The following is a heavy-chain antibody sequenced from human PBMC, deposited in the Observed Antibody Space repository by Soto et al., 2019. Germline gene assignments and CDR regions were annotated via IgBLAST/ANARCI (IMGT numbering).Heavy chain of an antibody. Sequence: PVGSLRLSCAASGFTFSSYAMSWVRQAPGKGLEWVSAISGSGGSTYYADSVKGRFTISRDNSKNTLYLQMNSLRAEDTAVYYCAKAVYGGNAYYYYGMDVWGQGTTVTVSS. CDR3: AKAVYGGNAYYYYGMDV. D-gene: IGHD2-15*01. CDR2: ISGSGGST. J-gene: IGHJ6*02. CDR1: GFTFSSYA. V-gene: IGHV3-23*01.